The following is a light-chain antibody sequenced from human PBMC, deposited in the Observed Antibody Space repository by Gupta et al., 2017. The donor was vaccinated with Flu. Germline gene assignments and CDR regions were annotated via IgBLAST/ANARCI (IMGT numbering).Light chain of an antibody. CDR3: CSYAGSSTFWV. J-gene: IGLJ3*02. Sequence: QSALTQPASVSGSPGQSITISCTGTSSDVGSYNLVSWYQQHPGKAPKLMIYEGSKRPSGVSHRFSGSKSGTTASLTISGLQAEDEADYYCCSYAGSSTFWVFGGGTKLTVL. CDR2: EGS. CDR1: SSDVGSYNL. V-gene: IGLV2-23*01.